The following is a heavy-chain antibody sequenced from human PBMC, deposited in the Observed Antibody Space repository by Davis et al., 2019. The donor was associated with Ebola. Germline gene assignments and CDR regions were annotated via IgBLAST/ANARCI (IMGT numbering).Heavy chain of an antibody. Sequence: GESLKISCADSVITFSSYAMSWVRQAPGKGLEWVSAISGSGGSTYYADSVKGRFTISRDNSKNTLYLQMNSLRAEDTAVYYCAKAGGYRAFDYWGQGTLVTVSS. CDR1: VITFSSYA. CDR3: AKAGGYRAFDY. J-gene: IGHJ4*02. V-gene: IGHV3-23*01. CDR2: ISGSGGST. D-gene: IGHD1-1*01.